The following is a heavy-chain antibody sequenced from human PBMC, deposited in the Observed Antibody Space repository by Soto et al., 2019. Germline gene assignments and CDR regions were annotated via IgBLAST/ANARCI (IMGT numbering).Heavy chain of an antibody. V-gene: IGHV3-7*01. CDR3: ARDREVRGVTDAFDI. CDR2: IKQDGSEK. Sequence: PGGSLRLSCAASGFTFSSYWMSWVRQAPGKGLEWVANIKQDGSEKYYVDSVKGRFTIPRDNAKNSLYLQMNSLRAEDTAVYYCARDREVRGVTDAFDIWGQGTMVIVSS. CDR1: GFTFSSYW. J-gene: IGHJ3*02. D-gene: IGHD3-10*01.